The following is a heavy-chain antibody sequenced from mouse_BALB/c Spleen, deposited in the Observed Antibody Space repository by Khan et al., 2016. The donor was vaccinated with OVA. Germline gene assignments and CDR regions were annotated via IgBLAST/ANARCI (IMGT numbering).Heavy chain of an antibody. J-gene: IGHJ3*01. CDR3: ARLAYYYNSEGFAY. CDR2: ISSGGHYT. D-gene: IGHD1-1*02. Sequence: EVELVESGGDLVKTGGSLKLSCAASGFTFSTYGMSWVRQTPDKRLEWVATISSGGHYTYYIDSVKGRFTISRDNAKNFLYLQMTSLRSEDTAMYYCARLAYYYNSEGFAYWGQGTLVTVSA. V-gene: IGHV5-6*01. CDR1: GFTFSTYG.